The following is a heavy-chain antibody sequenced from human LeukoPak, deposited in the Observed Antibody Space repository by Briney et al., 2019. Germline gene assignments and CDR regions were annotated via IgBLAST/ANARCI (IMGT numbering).Heavy chain of an antibody. V-gene: IGHV4-34*01. J-gene: IGHJ3*02. CDR2: INHSGST. D-gene: IGHD3-10*01. CDR3: ARGEGVLLWFGESPDAFDI. Sequence: PSETLSLTCAVYGGSFSGYYWSWIRQPPGKGLEWIGEINHSGSTNYNPSLKSRVTISVDTSKNQFSLKLSSVTAADTAMYYCARGEGVLLWFGESPDAFDIWGQGTMVTVSS. CDR1: GGSFSGYY.